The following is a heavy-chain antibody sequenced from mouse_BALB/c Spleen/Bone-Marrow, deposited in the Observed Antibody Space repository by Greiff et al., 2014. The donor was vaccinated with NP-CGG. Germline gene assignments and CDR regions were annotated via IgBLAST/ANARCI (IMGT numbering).Heavy chain of an antibody. CDR2: IWTGGST. CDR1: GFSLTTYG. CDR3: VRNHRGYYFDY. D-gene: IGHD3-1*01. J-gene: IGHJ2*01. V-gene: IGHV2-2*02. Sequence: VMLVESGPGLVQPSQSLSITCTVSGFSLTTYGVHWVRQSPGKGLEWLGVIWTGGSTDYNAAFISRLSISKDNSKSQVFFEMNSLQANDTAIYYCVRNHRGYYFDYWGQGTTLTVSS.